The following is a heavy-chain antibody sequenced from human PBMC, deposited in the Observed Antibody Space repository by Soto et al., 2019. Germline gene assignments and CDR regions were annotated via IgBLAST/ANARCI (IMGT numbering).Heavy chain of an antibody. V-gene: IGHV6-1*01. CDR1: GDSVSSNSAA. D-gene: IGHD3-3*01. Sequence: SQTLSLTCAISGDSVSSNSAAWNWIRQSPSRGLEWLGRTYYRSKWYNDYAVSAKSRITINPDTSKNQFSLQLNSVTPEDTAVYYCARGPGITIFGVVTPFDYWGQGTLVTVSS. J-gene: IGHJ4*02. CDR3: ARGPGITIFGVVTPFDY. CDR2: TYYRSKWYN.